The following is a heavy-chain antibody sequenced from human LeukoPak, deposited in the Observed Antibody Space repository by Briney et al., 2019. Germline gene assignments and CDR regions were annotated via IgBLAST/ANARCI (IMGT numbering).Heavy chain of an antibody. D-gene: IGHD6-6*01. V-gene: IGHV3-21*01. CDR1: GFTLSSYS. CDR3: ARVKYSSSDFDY. Sequence: GGSLRLSCAVSGFTLSSYSMNWVRQAPGKGLEWVSSIRSNSKYTYYTDSVKGRFTISRDNAKNSLYLQMNSLRDEDTAVYYCARVKYSSSDFDYWGQGTPVTVSS. CDR2: IRSNSKYT. J-gene: IGHJ4*02.